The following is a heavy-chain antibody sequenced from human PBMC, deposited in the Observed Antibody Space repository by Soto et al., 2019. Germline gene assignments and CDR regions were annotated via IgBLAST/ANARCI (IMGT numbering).Heavy chain of an antibody. J-gene: IGHJ3*02. Sequence: QLQLQESGPGLVKPSETLSLTCTVSGGSVSSSAYYWGWIRQPPGKGLEWIGNIYNSGSTYYKPSLKNRVTISEDTAKNQFSLKLSSVTAADTAVYYCARWSSSWSEPPDAFDIWGQGTMVTVSS. CDR1: GGSVSSSAYY. CDR3: ARWSSSWSEPPDAFDI. CDR2: IYNSGST. D-gene: IGHD6-13*01. V-gene: IGHV4-39*01.